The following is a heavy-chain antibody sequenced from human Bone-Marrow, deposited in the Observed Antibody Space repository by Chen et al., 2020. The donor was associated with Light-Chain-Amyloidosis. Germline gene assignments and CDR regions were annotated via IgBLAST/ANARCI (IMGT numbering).Heavy chain of an antibody. CDR1: GFTFRSYE. Sequence: EVQLVESGGGLVQPGGSLRLSCAASGFTFRSYEMNWVRQAPGKGLEWVSYISSSGSTIYYADSVKGRFTISRDKAKNSLYLQMNSLRAEDTAVYYCARVGSYDSSGYYFYYFDYWGQGTLVTVSS. CDR2: ISSSGSTI. V-gene: IGHV3-48*03. J-gene: IGHJ4*02. D-gene: IGHD3-22*01. CDR3: ARVGSYDSSGYYFYYFDY.